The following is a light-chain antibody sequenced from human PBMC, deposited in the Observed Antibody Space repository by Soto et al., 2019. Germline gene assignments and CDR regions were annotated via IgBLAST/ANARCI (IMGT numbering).Light chain of an antibody. Sequence: QAVVTQPPSASGTPGQRVTISCSGSSSNIGSNYVYWYQQLPGTAPKLLIYRNNQRPSGVPDRFSGSKSGTSASLAISGLLSEDDADYYCAAWDDSLSGRVFGTGTKVTVL. V-gene: IGLV1-47*01. CDR3: AAWDDSLSGRV. CDR2: RNN. CDR1: SSNIGSNY. J-gene: IGLJ1*01.